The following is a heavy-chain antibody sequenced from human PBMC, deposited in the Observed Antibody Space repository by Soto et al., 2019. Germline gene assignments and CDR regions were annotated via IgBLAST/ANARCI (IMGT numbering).Heavy chain of an antibody. CDR3: ARLRDLDCNSTSSPSLLYYYYGMDV. CDR1: GGSISSSNW. V-gene: IGHV4-4*02. Sequence: QVQLQESGPGLVKPSGTLSLTCAVSGGSISSSNWWSWVRQPPGKGLEWIGEIYHSGSTNYNPSPKSRVTISVDKSKTQFSLKLSSVTAADTAVYYCARLRDLDCNSTSSPSLLYYYYGMDVWGKGTTVTVSS. J-gene: IGHJ6*04. CDR2: IYHSGST. D-gene: IGHD2-2*01.